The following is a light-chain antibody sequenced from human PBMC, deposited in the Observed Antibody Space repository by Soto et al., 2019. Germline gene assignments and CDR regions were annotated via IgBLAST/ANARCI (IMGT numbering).Light chain of an antibody. CDR3: QSYDATNQV. Sequence: NFMLTQPHSVSASPGKTVIISCTRSSGSIASNYVQWYQQRPGSSPTTVIYEDNQRPSGVPDRFSGSIDSSSNSASLTISGLDTEDEADYFCQSYDATNQVFGGGTKLTVL. CDR2: EDN. CDR1: SGSIASNY. J-gene: IGLJ3*02. V-gene: IGLV6-57*01.